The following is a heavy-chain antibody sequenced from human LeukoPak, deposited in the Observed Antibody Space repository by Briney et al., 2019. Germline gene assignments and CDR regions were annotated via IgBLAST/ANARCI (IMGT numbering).Heavy chain of an antibody. D-gene: IGHD4-17*01. CDR1: GYSISSGYY. CDR3: ARQTTATTYDY. V-gene: IGHV4-38-2*02. Sequence: PSETLSLTCTVSGYSISSGYYWGWVRQPPGKGREWVGIIYHSGSTFYNTSLKSRVTISVDTSKSQCCLKLSSVTAADTAVYYCARQTTATTYDYWGQGTLVTVSS. J-gene: IGHJ4*02. CDR2: IYHSGST.